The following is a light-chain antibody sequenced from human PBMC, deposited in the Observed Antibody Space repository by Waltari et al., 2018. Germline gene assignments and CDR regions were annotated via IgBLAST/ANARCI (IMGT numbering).Light chain of an antibody. CDR3: MQSLQTPLT. CDR1: QSLLHRNGHNY. V-gene: IGKV2-28*01. CDR2: LGS. Sequence: DIVMTQSPLSLPVTPGEAASISCRSSQSLLHRNGHNYLDWYLQKPGQSPQLLIYLGSNRASGVPDRCSGSGAGTDFTLKISRVEAEDVGVYYCMQSLQTPLTFGGGTKVEIK. J-gene: IGKJ4*01.